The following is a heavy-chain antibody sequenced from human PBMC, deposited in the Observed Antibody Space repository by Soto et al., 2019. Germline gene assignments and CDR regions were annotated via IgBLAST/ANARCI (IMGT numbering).Heavy chain of an antibody. D-gene: IGHD5-18*01. V-gene: IGHV4-34*01. CDR1: GGSFSGYY. Sequence: PSETLSLTCAVYGGSFSGYYWTWIRQPPGTGLEWIGEINHSGSTNYNPSLKSRFTISRDSAKNSMYLQMNSPTVEDTAIYYCASLDTARIQIAGYWGQGIQVTVSS. J-gene: IGHJ4*02. CDR2: INHSGST. CDR3: ASLDTARIQIAGY.